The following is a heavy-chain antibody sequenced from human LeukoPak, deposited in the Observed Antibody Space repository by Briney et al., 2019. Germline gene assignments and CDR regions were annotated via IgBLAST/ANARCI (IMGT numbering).Heavy chain of an antibody. J-gene: IGHJ4*02. V-gene: IGHV3-23*01. D-gene: IGHD3-10*01. CDR2: TAGSGYSA. CDR1: GFTFSSYG. CDR3: VKGGAYGSGSYCDF. Sequence: GGSLRLSCAASGFTFSSYGMNWVRQAPGKGLEWVSSTAGSGYSAYYADSVKGRFTLSRDNSQNTLSLQMNSLRAEDTAVYYCVKGGAYGSGSYCDFWGQGTLVTVSS.